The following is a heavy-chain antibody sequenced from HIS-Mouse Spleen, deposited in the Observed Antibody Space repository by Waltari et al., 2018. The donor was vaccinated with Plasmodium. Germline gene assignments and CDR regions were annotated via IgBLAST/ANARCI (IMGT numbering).Heavy chain of an antibody. CDR1: GFTFSSCW. V-gene: IGHV3-7*01. D-gene: IGHD6-13*01. CDR3: AKDRRSSSWYVDY. J-gene: IGHJ4*02. CDR2: IKQDGSEK. Sequence: EVQLVESGGGLVQPGGSLRLSCAASGFTFSSCWMSWVRQAPGKGLEWVANIKQDGSEKYYVDSVKGRFTISRDNAKNSLYLQMNSLRAEDTAVYYCAKDRRSSSWYVDYWGQGTLVTVSS.